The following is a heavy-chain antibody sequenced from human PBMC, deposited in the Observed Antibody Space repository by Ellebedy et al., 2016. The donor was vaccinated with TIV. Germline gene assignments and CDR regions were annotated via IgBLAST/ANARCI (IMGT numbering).Heavy chain of an antibody. CDR1: GYTFTSYY. Sequence: AASVKVSCKASGYTFTSYYMHWVRQAPGQGLEWMGIIDPSGGSPSYAQKFQGRVTMTGDTSTSTVYMELSSRRSEDTAVYYCARIGVFSQLWSYFDYWGQGTLVTVSS. V-gene: IGHV1-46*01. CDR3: ARIGVFSQLWSYFDY. J-gene: IGHJ4*02. CDR2: IDPSGGSP. D-gene: IGHD5-18*01.